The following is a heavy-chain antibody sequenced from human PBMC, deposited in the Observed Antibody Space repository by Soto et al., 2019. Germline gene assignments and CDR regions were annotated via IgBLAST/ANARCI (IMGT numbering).Heavy chain of an antibody. CDR2: IWYDGSNK. CDR1: GFTFSSYG. D-gene: IGHD6-13*01. J-gene: IGHJ6*03. Sequence: QVQLVESGGGVVQPGRSLRLSCAASGFTFSSYGMHWVRQAPGKGLEWVAVIWYDGSNKYYADSVKGRFTISRDNSKNTLYLQMNSLRAEDTAVYYCARDLAAAASYYYYYYMDVWGKGTTVTVSS. V-gene: IGHV3-33*01. CDR3: ARDLAAAASYYYYYYMDV.